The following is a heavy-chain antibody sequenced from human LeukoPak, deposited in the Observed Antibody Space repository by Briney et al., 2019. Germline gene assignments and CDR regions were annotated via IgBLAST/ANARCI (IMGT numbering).Heavy chain of an antibody. Sequence: PGGSLRLSCAPSVFTFSSYAMSWVRQAQGKGLEWDSAISGSGGSTYYADSVKRRFTISRDTSKNTLYLQMNSLRAEDTAVYYCAKQIAAAGYFDYWGQGTLLTVSS. J-gene: IGHJ4*02. CDR1: VFTFSSYA. CDR3: AKQIAAAGYFDY. V-gene: IGHV3-23*01. CDR2: ISGSGGST. D-gene: IGHD6-13*01.